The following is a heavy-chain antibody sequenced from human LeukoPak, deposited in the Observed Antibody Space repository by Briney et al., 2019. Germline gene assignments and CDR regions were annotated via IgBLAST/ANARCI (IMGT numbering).Heavy chain of an antibody. D-gene: IGHD6-13*01. Sequence: ASVKVSCKVSGYTLTELSMHWVRQAPGKGLEWMGGFDPEDGETIYAQKFQGRVTMTEDTSTDTAYMELSSLRSEDTAVYYCARLVRMEQQLDGRIYYYYYMDVWGKGTTVTVSS. CDR2: FDPEDGET. V-gene: IGHV1-24*01. CDR1: GYTLTELS. J-gene: IGHJ6*03. CDR3: ARLVRMEQQLDGRIYYYYYMDV.